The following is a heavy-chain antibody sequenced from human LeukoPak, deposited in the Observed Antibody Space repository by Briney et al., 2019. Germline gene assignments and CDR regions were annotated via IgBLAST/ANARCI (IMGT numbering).Heavy chain of an antibody. CDR1: GFTFSTYS. J-gene: IGHJ5*02. Sequence: QPGGSLRLSCEASGFTFSTYSMNWVRQAPGKGLEWVSYISGSSSAIYYADSVKGRFTISRDNAKNSLYLQMNSLRAEDTAVCYCARDSAATAILAFNWFDPWGQGTLVTVSS. CDR3: ARDSAATAILAFNWFDP. CDR2: ISGSSSAI. D-gene: IGHD5-18*01. V-gene: IGHV3-48*01.